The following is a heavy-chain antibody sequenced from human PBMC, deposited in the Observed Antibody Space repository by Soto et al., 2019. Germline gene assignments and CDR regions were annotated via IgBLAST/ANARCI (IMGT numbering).Heavy chain of an antibody. Sequence: QVQLVESGGGVVQPGRSLRLSCVASGLTFSSSGMHWVRQAPGKGLDWVAYISFHGSEKHYADSVKGRFTISRDNSKNTLYLQMNSLRAEDTAVYNCLKDRRLTTCLPYYWGQGTLVTVSA. CDR1: GLTFSSSG. V-gene: IGHV3-30*18. D-gene: IGHD1-26*01. CDR3: LKDRRLTTCLPYY. J-gene: IGHJ4*02. CDR2: ISFHGSEK.